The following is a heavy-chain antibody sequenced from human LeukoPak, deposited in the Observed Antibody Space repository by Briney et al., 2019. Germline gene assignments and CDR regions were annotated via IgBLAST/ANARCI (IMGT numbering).Heavy chain of an antibody. CDR2: IIPVIETA. V-gene: IGHV1-69*08. CDR1: GGTFLSHT. CDR3: ARVNLRGSNYNWFDP. Sequence: SVKVSCKTSGGTFLSHTFSWVRQAPGKGLEWMGKIIPVIETANYAQTLQGRVSVYADKSTTTVYMDLSGLRPDDTAVYYCARVNLRGSNYNWFDPWGQGTRVTVSS. J-gene: IGHJ5*02. D-gene: IGHD3-10*01.